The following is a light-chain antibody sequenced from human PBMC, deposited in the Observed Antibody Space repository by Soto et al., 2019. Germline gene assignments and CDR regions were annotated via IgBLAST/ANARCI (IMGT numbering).Light chain of an antibody. CDR1: SSDVGGYNY. CDR3: CSYAGSFYV. CDR2: DVI. Sequence: QSALTQPRAVSGSPGQSVTISCTGTSSDVGGYNYVSWYQQHPGKAPKLMIYDVIKRPSEVPDRFSGSKSGNTASLTISGLQAEDEADYYCCSYAGSFYVVGTGTKVTVL. V-gene: IGLV2-11*01. J-gene: IGLJ1*01.